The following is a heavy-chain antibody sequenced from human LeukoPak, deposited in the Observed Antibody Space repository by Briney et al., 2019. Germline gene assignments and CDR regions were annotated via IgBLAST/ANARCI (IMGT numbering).Heavy chain of an antibody. CDR2: IYYSGST. CDR1: GDFISSNSLY. Sequence: PSETLSLTCTVSGDFISSNSLYWGWIRQPPGKGLEWIGSIYYSGSTYYNPSLKSRVTISVDRSKNQFSLKLSSVTAADTAVYYCARRGNTYGDYGLIDYWGQGTLVTVSS. J-gene: IGHJ4*02. V-gene: IGHV4-39*07. CDR3: ARRGNTYGDYGLIDY. D-gene: IGHD4-17*01.